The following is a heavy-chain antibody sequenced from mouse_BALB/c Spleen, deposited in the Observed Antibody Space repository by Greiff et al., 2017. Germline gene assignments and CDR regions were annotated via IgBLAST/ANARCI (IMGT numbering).Heavy chain of an antibody. Sequence: VMLVESGPGLVAPSQSLSITCTVSGFSLSRYSVHWVRQPPGKGLEWLGMIWGGGSTDYTSALKSRLSISKDNSKSQVFLKINSLQTDDTAMYYCARKPYYDYPHWYFDVWGAGTTVTVSS. CDR1: GFSLSRYS. CDR3: ARKPYYDYPHWYFDV. V-gene: IGHV2-6-4*01. J-gene: IGHJ1*01. D-gene: IGHD2-4*01. CDR2: IWGGGST.